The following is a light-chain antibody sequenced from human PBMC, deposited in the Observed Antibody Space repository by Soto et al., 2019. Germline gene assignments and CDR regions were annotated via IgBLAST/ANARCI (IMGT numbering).Light chain of an antibody. J-gene: IGKJ2*03. CDR3: QQSHITQYS. CDR2: RAS. Sequence: IQMTQSPSSLSASVGDRVTITCRASQRINRDLHWYQNRPGEAPNLLISRASSLQSGVPSRFSGSGFGTDFTLTISSLQREDFATYYCQQSHITQYSFGQGTTVEIK. V-gene: IGKV1-39*01. CDR1: QRINRD.